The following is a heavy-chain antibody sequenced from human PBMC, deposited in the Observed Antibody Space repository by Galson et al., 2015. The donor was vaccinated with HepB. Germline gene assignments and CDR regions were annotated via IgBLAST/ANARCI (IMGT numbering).Heavy chain of an antibody. CDR1: GYSFTSYW. CDR2: IYPGDSDT. J-gene: IGHJ6*03. V-gene: IGHV5-51*01. D-gene: IGHD3-10*01. Sequence: QSGAEVKKPGESLKISCKGPGYSFTSYWIGWVRQMPGKGLEWMGIIYPGDSDTRYSPSFQGQVTISADKSISTAYLQWSSLKASDTAMYYCARHGVTMVRGYYYYYMDVWGKGTTVTVSS. CDR3: ARHGVTMVRGYYYYYMDV.